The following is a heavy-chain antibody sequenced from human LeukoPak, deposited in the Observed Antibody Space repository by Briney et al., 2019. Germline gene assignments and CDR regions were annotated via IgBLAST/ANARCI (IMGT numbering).Heavy chain of an antibody. J-gene: IGHJ4*02. CDR3: ARVHCGYSYGRLDY. V-gene: IGHV3-48*02. CDR1: GFAFSDYS. CDR2: ISSSDNTI. Sequence: GGSLRLSCAASGFAFSDYSMNWVRQAPGKGLEWVSYISSSDNTIHYADSVKGRFTISRDNAKNSLYLEMNSLRDEDTAVYYCARVHCGYSYGRLDYWGQGTLVTVSS. D-gene: IGHD5-18*01.